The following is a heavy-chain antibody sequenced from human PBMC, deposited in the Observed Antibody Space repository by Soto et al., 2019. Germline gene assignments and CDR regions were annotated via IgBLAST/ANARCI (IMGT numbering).Heavy chain of an antibody. D-gene: IGHD6-19*01. CDR3: ARMYSSGSGWFHP. V-gene: IGHV4-31*03. CDR2: FYSSGSI. J-gene: IGHJ5*02. CDR1: GYSITAGGYY. Sequence: SETLSLTCTVSGYSITAGGYYWSWIRHHPGKGLEWIGSFYSSGSIIYNPSLRSRVSISGDTSSNQFSMSLTSVTAADTARYYCARMYSSGSGWFHPWGQGTLVTV.